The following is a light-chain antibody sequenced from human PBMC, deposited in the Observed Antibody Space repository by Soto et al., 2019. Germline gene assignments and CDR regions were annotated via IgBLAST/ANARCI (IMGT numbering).Light chain of an antibody. Sequence: IVLTQSPGTLSLSPGDRATSSCRASQSVSGSDFAWYQQKAAQAPRLLIYGASSRATVIPDRFSGSGSETDFNHTISRLEPEDFAVYYCQQYGSSPLYSFDQGNKLDI. CDR2: GAS. CDR3: QQYGSSPLYS. V-gene: IGKV3-20*01. CDR1: QSVSGSD. J-gene: IGKJ2*03.